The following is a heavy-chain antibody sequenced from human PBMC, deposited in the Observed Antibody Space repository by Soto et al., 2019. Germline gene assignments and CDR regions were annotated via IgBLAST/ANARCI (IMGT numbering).Heavy chain of an antibody. CDR2: ISYDGTNK. Sequence: GGSLRLSCAASGFSFSISPMHWVRQAPGKGPEWVALISYDGTNKFYADSVKGRFTISRDNSKSTLYLQVDSLRPEDAAVYYCARDPKLFGGQHCAFNCFVSLGQGTPVTVYS. CDR3: ARDPKLFGGQHCAFNCFVS. CDR1: GFSFSISP. V-gene: IGHV3-30-3*01. D-gene: IGHD3-10*02. J-gene: IGHJ5*01.